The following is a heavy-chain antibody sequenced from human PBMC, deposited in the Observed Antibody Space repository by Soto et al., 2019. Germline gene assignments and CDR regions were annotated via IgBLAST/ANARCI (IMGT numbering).Heavy chain of an antibody. CDR3: AKDPRIGIAVAGVFDY. CDR2: IRGSGGST. J-gene: IGHJ4*02. D-gene: IGHD6-19*01. V-gene: IGHV3-23*01. Sequence: PGGSLRLSCAASGFTFSSYAMSWVRQAPGKGLEWVAAIRGSGGSTYYADSVKGRFTISRDNSKNTLYLQMNSLRAEDTAVYYCAKDPRIGIAVAGVFDYWGQGTLVTVSS. CDR1: GFTFSSYA.